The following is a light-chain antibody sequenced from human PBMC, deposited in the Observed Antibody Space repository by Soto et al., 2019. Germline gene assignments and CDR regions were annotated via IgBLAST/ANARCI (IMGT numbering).Light chain of an antibody. CDR3: MQTIQVPSIA. V-gene: IGKV2D-29*01. J-gene: IGKJ5*01. Sequence: EIVMTQSPLSLSATPGQPASISCKSSQSLLHSNGKTYLYWYVQKSGQPPKLLIYEVSKRFSGVSERFSGSGAGTDFTLKISRVEAEDVGVYYCMQTIQVPSIAFGQGTRLEIK. CDR1: QSLLHSNGKTY. CDR2: EVS.